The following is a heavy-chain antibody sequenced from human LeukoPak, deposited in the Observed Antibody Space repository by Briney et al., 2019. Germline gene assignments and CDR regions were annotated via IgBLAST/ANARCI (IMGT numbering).Heavy chain of an antibody. CDR3: ARDRGYQLTMGVVDY. CDR2: INPNSGGT. V-gene: IGHV1-2*02. Sequence: ASVKVSCKASGYTFTGYYMHWVRQAPGQGLEWMGWINPNSGGTNYAQKLQGRVTMTTDTSTSTAYMELRSLRSDDTAVYYCARDRGYQLTMGVVDYWGQGTLVTVSS. J-gene: IGHJ4*02. CDR1: GYTFTGYY. D-gene: IGHD2-2*01.